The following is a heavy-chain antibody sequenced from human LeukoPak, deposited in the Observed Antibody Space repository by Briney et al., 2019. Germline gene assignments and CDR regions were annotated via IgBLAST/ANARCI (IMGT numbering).Heavy chain of an antibody. CDR2: ISSSSSYI. CDR1: GFTFSSYD. Sequence: GGSLRLSCAASGFTFSSYDMTWVRQAPGRVLEWVASISSSSSYIYYADSVKGRFTISRDNAKNSLYLQMNSLRAEDTAVYYCATCDNGYDFWSGCAFDIWGQGTMVTVSS. V-gene: IGHV3-21*01. D-gene: IGHD3-3*01. CDR3: ATCDNGYDFWSGCAFDI. J-gene: IGHJ3*02.